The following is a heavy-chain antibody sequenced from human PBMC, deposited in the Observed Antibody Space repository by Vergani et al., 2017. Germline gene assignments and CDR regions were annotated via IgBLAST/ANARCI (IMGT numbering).Heavy chain of an antibody. J-gene: IGHJ4*02. CDR3: ARDIPRGASYFDF. CDR1: GFTFRKYW. CDR2: IEDDGDDK. V-gene: IGHV3-7*01. D-gene: IGHD2-21*01. Sequence: VQLVESGGGFVRPGESLRLSCADSGFTFRKYWMTWVRQAPGKGLEWVANIEDDGDDKNYADSVKGRFTISRDNADNSVYLQMNSLRPVDTAVYYCARDIPRGASYFDFWGRGALVIVSS.